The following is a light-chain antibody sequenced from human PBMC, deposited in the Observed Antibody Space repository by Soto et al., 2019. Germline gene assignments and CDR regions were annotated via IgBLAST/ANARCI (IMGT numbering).Light chain of an antibody. J-gene: IGKJ2*01. CDR2: GAS. Sequence: EIVLTQSPGTLSLSPGERATLSCRASQSVSSNYLTWYQQKPGQAPRLLIYGASSRATGIPDRFSGSGSGTDFTLTISRLEPVDFAVYYCHQYGSSPYTFGQGTNLEIK. CDR3: HQYGSSPYT. CDR1: QSVSSNY. V-gene: IGKV3-20*01.